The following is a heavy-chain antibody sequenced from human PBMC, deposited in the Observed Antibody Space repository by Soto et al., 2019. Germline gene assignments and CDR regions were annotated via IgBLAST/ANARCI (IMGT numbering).Heavy chain of an antibody. Sequence: GGSLRLSCAASGFTFSSYAMSWVRQAPGKGLEWVSAISGSGGSTYYADSVKGRFTISRDNSKNTLYLQMNSLRAEDTAVYYCAKDTIPGEQKLEYFQHWGQGTLVTVSS. CDR3: AKDTIPGEQKLEYFQH. V-gene: IGHV3-23*01. CDR2: ISGSGGST. D-gene: IGHD6-13*01. CDR1: GFTFSSYA. J-gene: IGHJ1*01.